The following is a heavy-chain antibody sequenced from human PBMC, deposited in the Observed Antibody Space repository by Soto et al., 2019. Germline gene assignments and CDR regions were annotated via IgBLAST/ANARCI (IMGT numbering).Heavy chain of an antibody. CDR3: VADYYDSSGYYTLDG. Sequence: HPGGSLRLSCAASGFTFSSYAMHWVRQAPGKGLEWVAVISYDGSNKYYADSVKGRFTISRDNSKNTLYLQMNSLRAEDTAVYYCVADYYDSSGYYTLDGWGQGTLVTVSS. CDR1: GFTFSSYA. V-gene: IGHV3-30-3*01. CDR2: ISYDGSNK. D-gene: IGHD3-22*01. J-gene: IGHJ4*02.